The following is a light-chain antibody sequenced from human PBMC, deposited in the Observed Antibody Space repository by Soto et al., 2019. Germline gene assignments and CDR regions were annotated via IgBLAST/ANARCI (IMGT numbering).Light chain of an antibody. J-gene: IGLJ1*01. Sequence: QSALTQPASVSGSPGQSITIYCTGTSGDVGGYKFVSWYQQHPGKAPKLMIYEGSKRPSGVSNRFSGSKSGNTASLTISGLQAADEADYFCFSYAGSSTYVFGTGTKVTVL. CDR2: EGS. CDR1: SGDVGGYKF. CDR3: FSYAGSSTYV. V-gene: IGLV2-23*01.